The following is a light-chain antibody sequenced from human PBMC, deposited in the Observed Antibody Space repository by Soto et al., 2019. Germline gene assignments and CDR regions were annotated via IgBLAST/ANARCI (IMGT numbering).Light chain of an antibody. J-gene: IGKJ1*01. CDR2: GAS. CDR3: QQHDSSPWM. V-gene: IGKV3-20*01. CDR1: QSVSNTY. Sequence: EVVLTQSPGTRSLCPGERATLSCRASQSVSNTYVAWYQHIPGQTPRLLIYGASNRATGIPDRFSGSGSGTDFTLTISRLEPEDFAVYYCQQHDSSPWMFGQGTKVDIK.